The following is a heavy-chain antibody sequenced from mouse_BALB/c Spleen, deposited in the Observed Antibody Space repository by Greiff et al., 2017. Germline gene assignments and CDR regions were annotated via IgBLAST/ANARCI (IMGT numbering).Heavy chain of an antibody. CDR3: ARSPLKGFAY. CDR2: ISSGGSYT. Sequence: EVKLVESGGGLVKPGGSLKLSCAASGFTFSSYAMSWVRQTPEKRLEWVATISSGGSYTYYPDSVKGRFTISRDNAKNTLNLQMSSLRSEDTAMYYCARSPLKGFAYWGQGTLVTVSA. J-gene: IGHJ3*01. D-gene: IGHD1-2*01. V-gene: IGHV5-9-3*01. CDR1: GFTFSSYA.